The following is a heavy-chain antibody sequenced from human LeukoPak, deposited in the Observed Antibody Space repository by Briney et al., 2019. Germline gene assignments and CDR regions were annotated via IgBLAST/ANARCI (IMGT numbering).Heavy chain of an antibody. D-gene: IGHD3-9*01. Sequence: PGGSLRLSCAASGFTFSSYGMHWVRQAPGKGLEWVAFIRYDVSNKYYADSVKGRFTISRDNSKNTLYLQMNSLRAEDTAVYYCAKGAWGDILTGCYFDYWGQGTLVTVSS. CDR1: GFTFSSYG. V-gene: IGHV3-30*02. J-gene: IGHJ4*02. CDR3: AKGAWGDILTGCYFDY. CDR2: IRYDVSNK.